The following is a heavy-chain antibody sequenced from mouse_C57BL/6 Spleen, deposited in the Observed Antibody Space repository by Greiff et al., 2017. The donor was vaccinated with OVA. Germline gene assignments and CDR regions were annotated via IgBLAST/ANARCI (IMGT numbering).Heavy chain of an antibody. D-gene: IGHD2-4*01. CDR3: ARGGLRDYAMDY. CDR1: GYTFTSYG. V-gene: IGHV1-81*01. CDR2: IYPRSGNT. J-gene: IGHJ4*01. Sequence: VKLQESGAELARPGASVKLSCKASGYTFTSYGISWVKQRTGQGLEWIGEIYPRSGNTYYNEKFKGKATLTADKSSSTAYMELRSLTSEDSAVYFCARGGLRDYAMDYWGQGTSVTVSS.